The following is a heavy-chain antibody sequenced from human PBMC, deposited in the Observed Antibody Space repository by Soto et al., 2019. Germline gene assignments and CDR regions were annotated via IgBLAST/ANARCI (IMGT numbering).Heavy chain of an antibody. Sequence: XETLCLTCAVSGYSISSGYYWCCIRQPPGKGLEWIGSIYHSGSTYYNPSLKSRVTISVDTSKNQFSLKLSSVTAADTAVYYCARQAVAATDFDYWGQGTLVTVSS. CDR3: ARQAVAATDFDY. CDR1: GYSISSGYY. J-gene: IGHJ4*02. CDR2: IYHSGST. D-gene: IGHD2-15*01. V-gene: IGHV4-38-2*01.